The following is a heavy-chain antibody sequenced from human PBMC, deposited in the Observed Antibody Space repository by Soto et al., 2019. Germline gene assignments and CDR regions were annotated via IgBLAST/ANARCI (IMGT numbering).Heavy chain of an antibody. CDR2: IWYDGSNK. D-gene: IGHD3-22*01. J-gene: IGHJ4*02. V-gene: IGHV3-33*01. Sequence: PGGSLRLSCAASGFTFSSYGMHWVRQAPGKGLEWVAVIWYDGSNKYYADSVKGRFTISRDNSKNTLYLQMNSLRAEDTAVYYCARSGMYYYDSSGPASDYWGQGTLVTVSS. CDR1: GFTFSSYG. CDR3: ARSGMYYYDSSGPASDY.